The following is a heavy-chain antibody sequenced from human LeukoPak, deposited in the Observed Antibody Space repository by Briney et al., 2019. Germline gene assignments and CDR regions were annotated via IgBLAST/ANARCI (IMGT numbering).Heavy chain of an antibody. D-gene: IGHD5-12*01. CDR3: ATDLVATMSWFDP. J-gene: IGHJ5*02. CDR2: MNPNSGNT. V-gene: IGHV1-8*01. CDR1: GYTFTSYD. Sequence: GASVKVSCKASGYTFTSYDINWVRQATGQGLEWMGWMNPNSGNTGYAQKFQGRVTMTEDTSTDTAYMELSSLRSEDTAVYYCATDLVATMSWFDPWGQGTLVTVSS.